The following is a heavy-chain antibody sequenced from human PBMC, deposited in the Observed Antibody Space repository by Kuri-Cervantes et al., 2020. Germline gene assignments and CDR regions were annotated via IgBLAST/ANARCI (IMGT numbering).Heavy chain of an antibody. Sequence: SVKVSCKASGGTFSSYAISWVRQAPGQGLEWMGGIIPIFGTANYAQKFQGRVTITADKSTSTAYMELSSLRSEDTAVYYCARDGYGGNSMACHYWGQGTLVTVSS. V-gene: IGHV1-69*06. D-gene: IGHD4-23*01. CDR2: IIPIFGTA. CDR3: ARDGYGGNSMACHY. CDR1: GGTFSSYA. J-gene: IGHJ4*02.